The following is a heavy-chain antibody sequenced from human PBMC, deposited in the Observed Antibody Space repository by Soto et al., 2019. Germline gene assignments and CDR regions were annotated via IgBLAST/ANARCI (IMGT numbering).Heavy chain of an antibody. V-gene: IGHV3-43*02. CDR3: AKDSGDDILTGYYLGYGMDV. CDR2: ISGSGGST. D-gene: IGHD3-9*01. Sequence: PGGSLRLSCAASGFTFSSYAMSWVRQAPGKGLEWVSVISGSGGSTYYADSVKGRFTISRDNSKNSLYLQMNSLRTEDTALYYCAKDSGDDILTGYYLGYGMDVWGQGTTVTVSS. J-gene: IGHJ6*02. CDR1: GFTFSSYA.